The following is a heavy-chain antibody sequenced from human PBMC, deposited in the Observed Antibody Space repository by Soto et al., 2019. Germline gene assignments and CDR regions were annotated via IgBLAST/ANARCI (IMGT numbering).Heavy chain of an antibody. CDR2: INHSGST. CDR3: ARGDIVATILSTHAPYYFDY. D-gene: IGHD5-12*01. J-gene: IGHJ4*02. CDR1: GGSFSGYY. Sequence: SETLSLTCAVYGGSFSGYYWSWIRQPPGKGLEWIGEINHSGSTNYNPSLKSRVTISVDTSKNQFSLKLSSVTAADTAVYYCARGDIVATILSTHAPYYFDYWGQGTLVTVSS. V-gene: IGHV4-34*01.